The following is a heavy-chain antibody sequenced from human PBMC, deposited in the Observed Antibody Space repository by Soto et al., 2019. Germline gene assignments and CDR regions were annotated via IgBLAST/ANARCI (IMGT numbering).Heavy chain of an antibody. V-gene: IGHV4-39*01. CDR1: GGSISSSSYY. CDR3: ATILMVRGVIWNDY. Sequence: SETLSLTCTVSGGSISSSSYYWGWIRQPPGKGLEWIGSIYYSGSTYYNPSLKSRVTISIDTSKNQFSLKLSSVTAADTAVYYCATILMVRGVIWNDYWGQGTLVTVSS. D-gene: IGHD3-10*01. J-gene: IGHJ4*02. CDR2: IYYSGST.